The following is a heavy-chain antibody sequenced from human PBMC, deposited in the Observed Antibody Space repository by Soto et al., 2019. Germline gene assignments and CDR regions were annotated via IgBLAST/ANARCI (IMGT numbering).Heavy chain of an antibody. CDR3: GRDHNWAFDY. Sequence: GGSLRLSCAASGFTFSKYAMTWARQAPGKGLEWVSAISYTGGDTYYVDSVKGRFTVSRDNAKDSLYLQMNSLTVDDTAVYVCGRDHNWAFDYWAPGTLVSVSS. CDR1: GFTFSKYA. D-gene: IGHD1-1*01. V-gene: IGHV3-23*01. J-gene: IGHJ4*02. CDR2: ISYTGGDT.